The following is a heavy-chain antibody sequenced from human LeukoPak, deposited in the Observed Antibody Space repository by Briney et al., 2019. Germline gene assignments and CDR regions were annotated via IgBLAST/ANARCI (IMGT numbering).Heavy chain of an antibody. CDR1: GFTFDDYA. D-gene: IGHD3-16*01. CDR2: ISWNSGII. V-gene: IGHV3-9*01. J-gene: IGHJ4*02. CDR3: AKGLGPQLNAGDLYFDY. Sequence: SLRLSCAASGFTFDDYAMYWVRQAPGKGLEWVSGISWNSGIIGYADSVKGRFTISRDNAKNSLYLQMNSLRAEDTALYYCAKGLGPQLNAGDLYFDYWGQGTLVTVSS.